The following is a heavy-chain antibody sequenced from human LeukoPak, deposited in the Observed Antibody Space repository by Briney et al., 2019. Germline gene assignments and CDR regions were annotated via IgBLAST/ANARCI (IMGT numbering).Heavy chain of an antibody. CDR2: IYYSGST. J-gene: IGHJ5*02. CDR3: ARVSPMVRGVIGWFDP. CDR1: GGSFSGYY. Sequence: SETLSLTCAVYGGSFSGYYWSWIRQPPGKGLEWIGSIYYSGSTYYNPSLKSRVTISVDTSKNQFSLKLSSVTAADTAVYYCARVSPMVRGVIGWFDPWGQGTLVTVSS. D-gene: IGHD3-10*01. V-gene: IGHV4-34*01.